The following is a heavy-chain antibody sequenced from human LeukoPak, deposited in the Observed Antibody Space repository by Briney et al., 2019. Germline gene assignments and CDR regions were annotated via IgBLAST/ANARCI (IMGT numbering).Heavy chain of an antibody. D-gene: IGHD1-26*01. V-gene: IGHV3-21*01. CDR1: GFTFGDYP. Sequence: GGSLRLSCTASGFTFGDYPMSWVRQAPGKGLEWVSSISSSSSYIYYADSVKGRFTISRDNAKNSLYLQMNSLRAEDTAVYYCARGSSVGATYYFDYWGQGTLVTVSS. CDR2: ISSSSSYI. J-gene: IGHJ4*02. CDR3: ARGSSVGATYYFDY.